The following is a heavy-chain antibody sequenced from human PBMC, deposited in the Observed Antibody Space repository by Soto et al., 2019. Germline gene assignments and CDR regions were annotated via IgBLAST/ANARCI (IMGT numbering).Heavy chain of an antibody. V-gene: IGHV1-8*01. Sequence: QEQLVQSGAEVRKPGASVKVSCKASGYTFTSHDINWVRQASGQGIEWMGWLNPNSGGTGIAQKFRGRVTLTRDTSITTAYLELTSLTSEDTAVYYCARGQHYDFWSGYNWFDPWGQGTLVTVSS. CDR2: LNPNSGGT. J-gene: IGHJ5*02. D-gene: IGHD3-3*01. CDR1: GYTFTSHD. CDR3: ARGQHYDFWSGYNWFDP.